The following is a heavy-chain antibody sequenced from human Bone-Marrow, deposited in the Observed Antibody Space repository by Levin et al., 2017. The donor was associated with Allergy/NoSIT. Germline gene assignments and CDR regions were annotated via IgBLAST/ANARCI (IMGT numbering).Heavy chain of an antibody. D-gene: IGHD1-7*01. CDR1: GGSISSSSYY. Sequence: SETLSLTCTVSGGSISSSSYYWGWIRQPPGKGLEWIGSIYYSGSTYYNPSLKSRVTISVDTSKNQFSLKLSSVTGADTAVYYCARLYNWNYSHYFDYWGQGTLVTVSS. CDR2: IYYSGST. V-gene: IGHV4-39*01. CDR3: ARLYNWNYSHYFDY. J-gene: IGHJ4*02.